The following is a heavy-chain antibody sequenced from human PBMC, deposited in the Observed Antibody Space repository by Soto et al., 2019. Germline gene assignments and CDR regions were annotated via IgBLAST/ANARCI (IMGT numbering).Heavy chain of an antibody. D-gene: IGHD3-3*01. CDR3: MMDSTGVPAAIDC. CDR1: GFAFTNYG. J-gene: IGHJ4*01. CDR2: IWSDGNNR. V-gene: IGHV3-33*01. Sequence: QVQLVESGGGVVQPGRSLRLSCAASGFAFTNYGFHWVRQAPGKGLVWEAAIWSDGNNRYNGGAVEGRFTISNDHSKNIQYLQLNDRRVEDTALYDCMMDSTGVPAAIDCWGHGILVTVSS.